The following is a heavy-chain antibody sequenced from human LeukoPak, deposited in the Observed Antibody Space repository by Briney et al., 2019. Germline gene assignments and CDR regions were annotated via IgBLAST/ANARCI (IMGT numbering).Heavy chain of an antibody. CDR1: GFTFSSYA. CDR2: ISGSGGST. J-gene: IGHJ4*02. D-gene: IGHD6-13*01. CDR3: AKDRYSSSWYAY. V-gene: IGHV3-23*01. Sequence: WGSLRLSCAASGFTFSSYAMSWVRQAPGKGLEWVSAISGSGGSTYYADSVKGRFTISRDNSKNTLYLQMNSLRAEDTAVYYCAKDRYSSSWYAYWGQGTLVTVSS.